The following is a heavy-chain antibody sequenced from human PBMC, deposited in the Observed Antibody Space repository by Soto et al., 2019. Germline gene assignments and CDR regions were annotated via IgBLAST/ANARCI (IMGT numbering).Heavy chain of an antibody. Sequence: PSETLSLTCTFSCGSIISFAYYWGWIRQPPGKGLEWIGTVYYNENTYYNPSLKSRVTISVDTAKNQFSLNLRSVTAADTAIYFCARRERYYGSPGWFDPWGQGTLVTVSS. CDR2: VYYNENT. D-gene: IGHD3-10*01. V-gene: IGHV4-39*01. CDR1: CGSIISFAYY. CDR3: ARRERYYGSPGWFDP. J-gene: IGHJ5*02.